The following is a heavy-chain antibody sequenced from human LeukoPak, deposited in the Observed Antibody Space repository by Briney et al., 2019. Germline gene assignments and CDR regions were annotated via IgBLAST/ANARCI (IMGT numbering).Heavy chain of an antibody. V-gene: IGHV3-21*01. J-gene: IGHJ4*02. CDR2: ISSSSSYI. Sequence: GGSLRLSCAASGFTFSSYSMNWVRQAPGKGLEWVSSISSSSSYIYYADSVKGRFTISRDNAKNSLYLQMNSLRAEDTAVYYCARGYIAVAGTLSYWGQGTLVTVSS. D-gene: IGHD6-19*01. CDR3: ARGYIAVAGTLSY. CDR1: GFTFSSYS.